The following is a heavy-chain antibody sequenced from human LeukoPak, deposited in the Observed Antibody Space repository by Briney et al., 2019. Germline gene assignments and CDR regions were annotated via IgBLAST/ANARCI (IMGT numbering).Heavy chain of an antibody. J-gene: IGHJ3*02. Sequence: SWIRQPPGKGLEWVGFIRRKAYGGTIEYAASVKGRFTISRDDSKSIAYLQMNSLKTEDTAVYYCTRCSGGSCYSNAFDIWGRGTMVTVSS. CDR2: IRRKAYGGTI. D-gene: IGHD2-15*01. CDR3: TRCSGGSCYSNAFDI. V-gene: IGHV3-49*02.